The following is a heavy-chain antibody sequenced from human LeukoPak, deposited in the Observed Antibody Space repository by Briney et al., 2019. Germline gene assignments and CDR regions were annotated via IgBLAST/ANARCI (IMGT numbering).Heavy chain of an antibody. CDR2: INHSGST. J-gene: IGHJ4*02. V-gene: IGHV4-34*01. Sequence: SETLSLTCAVYGGSFSGYYWSWIRQPPGKGLEWIGEINHSGSTNYNPSLKSRVTISVDTSKNQFSLKLSSVTAADTAVYYCARGSLYIAAAVYYFDYWGQGTLVTVSS. D-gene: IGHD6-13*01. CDR3: ARGSLYIAAAVYYFDY. CDR1: GGSFSGYY.